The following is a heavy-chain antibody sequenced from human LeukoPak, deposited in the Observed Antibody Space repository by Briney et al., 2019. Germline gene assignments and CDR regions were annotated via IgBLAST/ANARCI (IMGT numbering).Heavy chain of an antibody. D-gene: IGHD3-3*01. CDR2: IYYSGTT. CDR1: GGSISTHY. CDR3: ARDQDDFWRGYTGWFDP. Sequence: SETQSLTCTVSGGSISTHYWSWIRQPPGKGLGWIGYIYYSGTTNYNPSLKSRVTISVDTSMSQFSLKLSSVTAADTAVYYCARDQDDFWRGYTGWFDPWGQGTLLTVSS. V-gene: IGHV4-59*11. J-gene: IGHJ5*02.